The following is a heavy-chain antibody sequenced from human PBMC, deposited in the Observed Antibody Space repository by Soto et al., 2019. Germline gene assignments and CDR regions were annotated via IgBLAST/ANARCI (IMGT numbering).Heavy chain of an antibody. V-gene: IGHV1-18*01. CDR2: ISAYNGNT. J-gene: IGHJ6*02. CDR3: ARDPPLTTEDYYYYGMDV. CDR1: GYTFTSYG. Sequence: ASVKVSCKASGYTFTSYGISWVRQAPGQGLEWMGWISAYNGNTNYAQKLQDRVTMTTDTSTRTAYMELRSLGSDDTAVYYCARDPPLTTEDYYYYGMDVWGQGTTVTVSS. D-gene: IGHD4-17*01.